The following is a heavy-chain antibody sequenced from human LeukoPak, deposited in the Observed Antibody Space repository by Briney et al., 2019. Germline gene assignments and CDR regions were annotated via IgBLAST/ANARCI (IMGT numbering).Heavy chain of an antibody. Sequence: GGSLRLSCAASGFTFSSHAMSWVRQAPGKGLEWVSLISGSGGSTYYADPVKGRFTISRDNSENTLYLEMNSLRAENTAVYYCAKAMNGGPSPFDYWGQGTLVTVSS. CDR2: ISGSGGST. D-gene: IGHD1-1*01. CDR3: AKAMNGGPSPFDY. V-gene: IGHV3-23*01. CDR1: GFTFSSHA. J-gene: IGHJ4*02.